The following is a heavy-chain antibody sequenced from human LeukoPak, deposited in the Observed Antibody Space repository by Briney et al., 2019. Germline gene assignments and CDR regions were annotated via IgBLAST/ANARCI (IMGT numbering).Heavy chain of an antibody. Sequence: GGTLRLSCAASGFSFSTYGMSWVRLAPGKGLEWVSAIISGSGGSTYYADSVKGRFTISRDNSKNTLYLQMNSLRAEDTAIYYCAKEYTGTFSPFPSYFDNWGQGTLVTVSS. D-gene: IGHD1-26*01. CDR2: IISGSGGST. J-gene: IGHJ4*02. V-gene: IGHV3-23*01. CDR1: GFSFSTYG. CDR3: AKEYTGTFSPFPSYFDN.